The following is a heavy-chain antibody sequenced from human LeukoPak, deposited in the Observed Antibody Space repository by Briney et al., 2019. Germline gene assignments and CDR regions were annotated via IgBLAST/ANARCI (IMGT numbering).Heavy chain of an antibody. Sequence: GGSLRLSCATSGFIFNYYAMSWVRQAPGKGLEWVSYISSSGNLIHYADSVKGRFTFSRDNARNSLYLQMNSLRADDTAIYYCAREGGWNDFDYWGQGTLVTVSS. V-gene: IGHV3-11*04. J-gene: IGHJ4*02. D-gene: IGHD1-1*01. CDR2: ISSSGNLI. CDR3: AREGGWNDFDY. CDR1: GFIFNYYA.